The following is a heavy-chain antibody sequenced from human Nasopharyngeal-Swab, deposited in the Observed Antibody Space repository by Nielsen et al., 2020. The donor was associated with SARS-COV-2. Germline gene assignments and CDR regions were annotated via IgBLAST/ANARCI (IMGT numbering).Heavy chain of an antibody. J-gene: IGHJ4*02. CDR2: VYHSGST. CDR1: GGSFSHYY. V-gene: IGHV4-59*01. Sequence: SETLSLTCTVSGGSFSHYYWSWIRQPPGKGLEWIGYVYHSGSTNYNPSLKSRVTISVDKPKNQLSLRLRSVTAADTAVYYCARGSREVETYHFDYWGQGTLVTVSS. CDR3: ARGSREVETYHFDY. D-gene: IGHD2-2*02.